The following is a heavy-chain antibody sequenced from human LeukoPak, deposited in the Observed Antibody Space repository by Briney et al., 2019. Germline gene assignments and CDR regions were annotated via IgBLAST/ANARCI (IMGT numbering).Heavy chain of an antibody. CDR2: IYYSGST. CDR1: GGSISSYY. D-gene: IGHD6-13*01. CDR3: AGGDIAAAGTFDY. Sequence: SETLSLTCTVSGGSISSYYWSWIRQPPGKGLEWIGYIYYSGSTNYNPSLKSRVTISVDTTKNQFSLKLSSVTAADTAVYYCAGGDIAAAGTFDYWGQGTLVTVSS. V-gene: IGHV4-59*01. J-gene: IGHJ4*02.